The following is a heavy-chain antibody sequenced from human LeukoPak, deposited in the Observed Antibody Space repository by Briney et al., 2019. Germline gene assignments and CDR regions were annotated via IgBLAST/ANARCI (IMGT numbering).Heavy chain of an antibody. J-gene: IGHJ4*02. Sequence: ASVKVSCKASGYTFTDYGINWVRQAPGQGPEWMGWISTLYGNKNFAQKFQGRVTMTSDTSTSTAYLELASLTSDDSAIYYCARGHDSSGYYYRFDYWGQGTLVTVSS. CDR3: ARGHDSSGYYYRFDY. CDR2: ISTLYGNK. CDR1: GYTFTDYG. V-gene: IGHV1-18*01. D-gene: IGHD3-22*01.